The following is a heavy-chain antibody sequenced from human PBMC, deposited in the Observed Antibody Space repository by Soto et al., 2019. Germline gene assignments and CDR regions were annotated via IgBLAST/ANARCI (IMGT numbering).Heavy chain of an antibody. D-gene: IGHD3-16*02. V-gene: IGHV3-23*01. CDR1: GFTFSSYA. J-gene: IGHJ1*01. CDR2: ISGSGGST. CDR3: AKDRRDYIWGSYRHKGSIVGAP. Sequence: EVQLLESGGGLVQPGGSLRLSCAASGFTFSSYAMSWVRQAPGKGLEWVSAISGSGGSTYYADSVKGRFTISRDNSKNTLYLQMNSLRAEDTAVYYCAKDRRDYIWGSYRHKGSIVGAPWGQGTLVTVSS.